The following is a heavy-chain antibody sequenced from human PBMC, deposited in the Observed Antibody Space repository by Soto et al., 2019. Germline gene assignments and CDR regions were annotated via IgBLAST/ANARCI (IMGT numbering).Heavy chain of an antibody. CDR1: GGTFSSYA. V-gene: IGHV1-69*06. D-gene: IGHD2-2*01. J-gene: IGHJ6*02. CDR2: TSPIFGTA. Sequence: SVKVSCKASGGTFSSYAISWVRQAPGQGLEWMGGTSPIFGTANYAQKFQGRVTITADKSTSTAYMELSSLRSEDTAVYYCASTPWLGVPAHHPAFWGQGTTVTVSS. CDR3: ASTPWLGVPAHHPAF.